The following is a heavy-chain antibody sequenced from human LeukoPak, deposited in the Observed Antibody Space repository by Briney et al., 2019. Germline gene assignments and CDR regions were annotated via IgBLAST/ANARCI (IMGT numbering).Heavy chain of an antibody. CDR3: ARVGAVAAHFDY. Sequence: GGSLRLSRAASGLTVSSNYMSWVRQALGKGLEWVSVIYSGGSTYYADSVKGRFTISRDNSKNTLYLQMNSLRAEDTAVYYCARVGAVAAHFDYWGQGTLVTVSS. J-gene: IGHJ4*02. V-gene: IGHV3-53*01. D-gene: IGHD6-19*01. CDR1: GLTVSSNY. CDR2: IYSGGST.